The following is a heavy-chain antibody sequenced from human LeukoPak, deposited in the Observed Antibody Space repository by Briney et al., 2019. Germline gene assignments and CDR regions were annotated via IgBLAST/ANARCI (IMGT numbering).Heavy chain of an antibody. D-gene: IGHD1-7*01. CDR3: ATGITGTTDWFDP. J-gene: IGHJ5*02. CDR2: ISGSGGST. Sequence: GGPLRLSCAASGFTFSSYAMSWVRQAPGKGLEWVSAISGSGGSTYYADSVKGRFTISRDNSKNTLYLQMNSLRAEDTAVYYCATGITGTTDWFDPWGQGTPVTVSS. CDR1: GFTFSSYA. V-gene: IGHV3-23*01.